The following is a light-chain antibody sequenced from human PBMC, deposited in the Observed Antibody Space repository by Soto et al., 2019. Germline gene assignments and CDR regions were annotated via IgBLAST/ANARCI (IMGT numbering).Light chain of an antibody. J-gene: IGLJ2*01. CDR2: QDS. V-gene: IGLV3-1*01. CDR1: KLGDKY. CDR3: QAWDSSHRVV. Sequence: SYELTQPPSVSVSPGQTASITCSGDKLGDKYACWYQQKPGQSPVLVIYQDSKRPSGIPERFSGSNSGNTATLTISGTRAMDEADYYCQAWDSSHRVVFGGGTKLPVL.